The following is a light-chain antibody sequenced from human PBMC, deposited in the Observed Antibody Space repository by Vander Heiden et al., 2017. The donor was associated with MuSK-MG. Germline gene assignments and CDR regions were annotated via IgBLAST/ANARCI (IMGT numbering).Light chain of an antibody. CDR2: DVT. J-gene: IGLJ3*02. Sequence: QSALSQPASVSASPGQSITISCTGTSRDVAGYNYVYWYQQHPGEAPKRMIYDVTVRPSGVSNRFSGSKSGNTASLTITGLQAEDEADYYCSSYTSSNTLVLFGGGTKLTVL. CDR1: SRDVAGYNY. V-gene: IGLV2-14*01. CDR3: SSYTSSNTLVL.